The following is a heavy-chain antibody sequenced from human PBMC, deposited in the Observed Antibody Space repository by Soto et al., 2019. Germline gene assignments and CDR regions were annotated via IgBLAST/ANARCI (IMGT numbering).Heavy chain of an antibody. D-gene: IGHD3-10*01. CDR1: GGSISSYY. Sequence: PSETLSLTCTVSGGSISSYYWSWIRQPPGKGLEWIGYIYYSGSTNYNPSLKSRVTISVDTSKNQFSLKLSSVTAADTAVYYCARDRNYYGSGSRSPGGYYYGMDVWGQGTTVTVSS. V-gene: IGHV4-59*12. CDR2: IYYSGST. CDR3: ARDRNYYGSGSRSPGGYYYGMDV. J-gene: IGHJ6*02.